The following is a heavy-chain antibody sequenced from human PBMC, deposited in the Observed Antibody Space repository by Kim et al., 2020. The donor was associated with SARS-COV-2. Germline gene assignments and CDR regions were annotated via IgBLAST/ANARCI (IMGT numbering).Heavy chain of an antibody. V-gene: IGHV3-7*03. J-gene: IGHJ6*02. D-gene: IGHD3-9*01. CDR2: IKQDGSEK. Sequence: GGSLRLSCAASGFTFSSYWMSWVRQAPGKGLEWVANIKQDGSEKYYVDSVKGRFTISRDNAKNSLYLQMNSLRAEDTAVYYCARDSSLTPMVLRYFDWLLIRGMDVWGQGTTVTVSS. CDR3: ARDSSLTPMVLRYFDWLLIRGMDV. CDR1: GFTFSSYW.